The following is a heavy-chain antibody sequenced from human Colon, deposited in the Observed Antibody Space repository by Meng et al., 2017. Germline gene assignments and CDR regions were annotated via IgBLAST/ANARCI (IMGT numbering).Heavy chain of an antibody. CDR3: VRVRPGSCDY. CDR2: IKEDGTEK. Sequence: GVSLRLSCVASRFTFSVNWMGWVRQAPGKGLEWVAIIKEDGTEKYYVDSVKGRFTISRDNAKKSLYLQMNSLRVEDSAAYYCVRVRPGSCDYWGQGTLVTVSS. V-gene: IGHV3-7*01. D-gene: IGHD1-26*01. J-gene: IGHJ4*02. CDR1: RFTFSVNW.